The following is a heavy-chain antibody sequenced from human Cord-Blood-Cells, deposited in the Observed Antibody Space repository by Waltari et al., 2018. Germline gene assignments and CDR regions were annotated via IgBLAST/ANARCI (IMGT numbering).Heavy chain of an antibody. CDR1: GGSISSGGYY. D-gene: IGHD1-26*01. CDR3: ARGPPEWEHYYGMDV. V-gene: IGHV4-31*03. Sequence: QVQLHESGPGLVKPSQTLSLTCTVSGGSISSGGYYWSWIRQHPGKGLEWIGYIYYSGSTYYNPSLKSRVTISVDTSKNQFSLKLSSVTAADTAVYYCARGPPEWEHYYGMDVWGQGTTVTVSS. J-gene: IGHJ6*02. CDR2: IYYSGST.